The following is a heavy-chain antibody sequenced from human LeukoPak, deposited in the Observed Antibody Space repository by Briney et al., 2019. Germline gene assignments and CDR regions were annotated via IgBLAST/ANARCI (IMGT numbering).Heavy chain of an antibody. J-gene: IGHJ4*02. Sequence: GGSLRLSCAASGFTFSSYAMSWVRQAPGQGLEWVSAISGSGGSTYYADSVKGRFTISRDNSKNTLYLQMNSLRAEDTAVYYCAKYPGELPIWGYVDYWGQGTLVTVSS. CDR1: GFTFSSYA. CDR2: ISGSGGST. D-gene: IGHD1-26*01. V-gene: IGHV3-23*01. CDR3: AKYPGELPIWGYVDY.